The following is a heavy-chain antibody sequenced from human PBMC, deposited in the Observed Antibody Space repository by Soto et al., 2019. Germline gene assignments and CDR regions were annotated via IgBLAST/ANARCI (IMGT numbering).Heavy chain of an antibody. CDR1: GFTFSSYA. V-gene: IGHV3-30-3*01. D-gene: IGHD2-15*01. CDR3: ARIRFLVVVAATLHDAFDI. CDR2: ISYDGSNK. J-gene: IGHJ3*02. Sequence: GGSLRLSCAASGFTFSSYAMHWVRQAPGKGLEWVAVISYDGSNKYYADSVKGRFTISRDNSKNTLYLQMNSLRAEDTAVYYCARIRFLVVVAATLHDAFDIWGQGTMVTVS.